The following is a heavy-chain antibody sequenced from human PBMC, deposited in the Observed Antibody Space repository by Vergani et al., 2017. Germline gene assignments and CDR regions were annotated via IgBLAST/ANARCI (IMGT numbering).Heavy chain of an antibody. CDR3: ARGTRYYGSGRYYGMDV. J-gene: IGHJ6*02. CDR2: INHSGST. V-gene: IGHV4-34*01. Sequence: QVQLQQWGAGLLKPSETLSLTCAVYGGSFSGYYWSWIRKPPGKGLEWIGEINHSGSTNYNPSLKSRVTISVDTSTNQFSLKLSSVTAADTAVYYCARGTRYYGSGRYYGMDVWGQGTTVTVSS. CDR1: GGSFSGYY. D-gene: IGHD3-10*01.